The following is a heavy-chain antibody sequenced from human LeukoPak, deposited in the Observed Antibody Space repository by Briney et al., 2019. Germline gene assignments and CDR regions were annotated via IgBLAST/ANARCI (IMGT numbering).Heavy chain of an antibody. V-gene: IGHV3-20*04. CDR1: GFTFDDYG. J-gene: IGHJ4*02. D-gene: IGHD3-9*01. CDR2: INWNGGST. Sequence: GGSLRLSCAASGFTFDDYGMSWVRHAPGKGLEWVSGINWNGGSTGYADSMKGRFTISRDNAKNSLYLQMNSLRAEDTALYYCARVNYDILTGYSWGGDYWGQGTLVTVSS. CDR3: ARVNYDILTGYSWGGDY.